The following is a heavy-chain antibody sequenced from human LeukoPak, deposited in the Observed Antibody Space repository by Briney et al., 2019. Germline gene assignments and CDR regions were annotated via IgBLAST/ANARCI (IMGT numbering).Heavy chain of an antibody. CDR3: ARLGSIDP. V-gene: IGHV4-4*09. J-gene: IGHJ5*02. CDR2: IYTSGST. Sequence: SETLSLTCTASGVSISSYYWSWIRQPPGKGLEWIGYIYTSGSTNYNPSLKSRVTISVDTSKNQVSLKLSSVTAADTAVYYCARLGSIDPWGQGTLVTVSS. CDR1: GVSISSYY. D-gene: IGHD3-10*01.